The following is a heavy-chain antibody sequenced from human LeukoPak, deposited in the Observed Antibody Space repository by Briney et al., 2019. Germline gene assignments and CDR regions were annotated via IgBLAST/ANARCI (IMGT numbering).Heavy chain of an antibody. Sequence: GGSLRPSCAASGFTFSSYAMSWVRQAPGKGLEWVSAISGSGGSTYYADSVKGRFTISRDNSKNTLYLQMNSLRAEDTAVYYCARCITLVRRLGYYMDVWGKGTTVTVSS. CDR3: ARCITLVRRLGYYMDV. CDR1: GFTFSSYA. V-gene: IGHV3-23*01. J-gene: IGHJ6*03. D-gene: IGHD4-23*01. CDR2: ISGSGGST.